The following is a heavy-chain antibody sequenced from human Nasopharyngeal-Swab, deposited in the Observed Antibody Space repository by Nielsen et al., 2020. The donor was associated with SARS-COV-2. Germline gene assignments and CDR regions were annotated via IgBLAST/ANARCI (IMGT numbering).Heavy chain of an antibody. D-gene: IGHD6-13*01. CDR3: AREGTGSSSWYGGYYYYGMDV. CDR1: GGSISSYY. Sequence: SETLSLTCTVSGGSISSYYWSWIRQPPGKGLEWIGYIYYSGSTNYNPSLKSRVTISVDTSKNQFSLKLSSVTAADTAVYYYAREGTGSSSWYGGYYYYGMDVWGQGTTVTVSS. CDR2: IYYSGST. V-gene: IGHV4-59*01. J-gene: IGHJ6*02.